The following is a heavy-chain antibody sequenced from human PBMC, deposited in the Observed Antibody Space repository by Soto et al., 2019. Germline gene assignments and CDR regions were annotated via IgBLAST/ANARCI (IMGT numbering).Heavy chain of an antibody. D-gene: IGHD4-17*01. Sequence: EVQLVESGGGLVKPGGSLRLSCAASGFTFSSYSMNWVRQAPGKGLEWVSSISSSSSYIYYADSVKGRFTISRDNAKKSXXLQMNSLRAEDTAVYYCARDNYGAGDYDYYYGMDVWGQGTTVTVSS. V-gene: IGHV3-21*01. CDR1: GFTFSSYS. J-gene: IGHJ6*02. CDR2: ISSSSSYI. CDR3: ARDNYGAGDYDYYYGMDV.